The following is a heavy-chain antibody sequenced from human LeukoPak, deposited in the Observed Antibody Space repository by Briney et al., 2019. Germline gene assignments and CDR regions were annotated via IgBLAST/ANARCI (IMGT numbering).Heavy chain of an antibody. D-gene: IGHD3-10*01. V-gene: IGHV1-8*01. J-gene: IGHJ4*02. CDR2: MNPNSGNT. CDR3: ARDHGSAYYRAPRH. Sequence: ASVKVSCKASGYTFTSYDINWVRQATGQGLEWMGWMNPNSGNTGYAQKFQGRVTMTRDTSTSTVYMELSSLRSEDTAVHYCARDHGSAYYRAPRHWGQGTLVTVSS. CDR1: GYTFTSYD.